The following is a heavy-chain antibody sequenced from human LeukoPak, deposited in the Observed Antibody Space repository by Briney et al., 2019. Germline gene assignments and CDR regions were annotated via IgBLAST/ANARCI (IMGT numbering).Heavy chain of an antibody. CDR2: IYYSGST. J-gene: IGHJ4*02. D-gene: IGHD3-10*01. V-gene: IGHV4-59*01. CDR1: GDSISSYY. Sequence: SETLSLTCTVSGDSISSYYRSWIRQPPGKGLEWIGYIYYSGSTNYNPSLKSRVTISVDTSKNQFSLKLSSVTAADTAVYYCARNVVPYGSGSSAIGYWGQGTLITVSS. CDR3: ARNVVPYGSGSSAIGY.